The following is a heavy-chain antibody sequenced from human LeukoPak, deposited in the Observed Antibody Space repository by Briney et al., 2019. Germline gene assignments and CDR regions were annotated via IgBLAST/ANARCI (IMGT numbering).Heavy chain of an antibody. CDR3: TRARYYYGSGSYAYLL. V-gene: IGHV3-49*04. Sequence: GGSLRLSCAASGFTFSSYAMSWVRQAPGKGLERVGFIRSKAYGGTTEYAASVKGRFTISRDDSKSIAYLQMNSLKTEDTAVYYCTRARYYYGSGSYAYLLWGQGTLVTVSS. CDR2: IRSKAYGGTT. J-gene: IGHJ4*02. D-gene: IGHD3-10*01. CDR1: GFTFSSYA.